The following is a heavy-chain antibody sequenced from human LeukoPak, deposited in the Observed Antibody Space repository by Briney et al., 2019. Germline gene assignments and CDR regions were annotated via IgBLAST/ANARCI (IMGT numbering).Heavy chain of an antibody. Sequence: GGSLRLSCAASGFTFNIYDMNWVRQAPGKGLEWVSYIRSSSSAMYYADSVRGRFTISRDDAKNSLYLYVSSLRVEDTALYYCARGAYGGSYLDSWAREPWSPSPQ. CDR1: GFTFNIYD. CDR2: IRSSSSAM. V-gene: IGHV3-48*03. D-gene: IGHD1-26*01. CDR3: ARGAYGGSYLDS. J-gene: IGHJ4*02.